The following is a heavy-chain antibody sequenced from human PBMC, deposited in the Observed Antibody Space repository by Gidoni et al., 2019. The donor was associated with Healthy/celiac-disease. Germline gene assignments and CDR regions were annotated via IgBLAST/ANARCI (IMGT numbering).Heavy chain of an antibody. V-gene: IGHV4-61*02. J-gene: IGHJ4*02. D-gene: IGHD5-12*01. CDR3: ARERDGYNYFVFDY. CDR2: IYTSGST. Sequence: QVQLQESGPGLVQPSQTLSLTCPVSGASISSGSYYWSWIRQPAGKGLEWIGGIYTSGSTNYNPSLKSRVTISVDTSKNQFSLKLSSVTAADTAVYYCARERDGYNYFVFDYWGQGTLVTVSS. CDR1: GASISSGSYY.